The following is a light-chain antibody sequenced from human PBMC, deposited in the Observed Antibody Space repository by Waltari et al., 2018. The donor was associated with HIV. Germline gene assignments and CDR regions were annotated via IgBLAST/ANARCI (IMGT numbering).Light chain of an antibody. CDR1: SGDVGVSNY. J-gene: IGLJ2*01. CDR3: SSYSSTSAVL. Sequence: QSALTQPASVSGSPGQSITISCTGTSGDVGVSNYVSWYQHHPGTAPKLMIYDVSERPSGVSNRFSGSKSGSTAYLTISGLQAEYDSHYYCSSYSSTSAVLFGGGTKLTVL. CDR2: DVS. V-gene: IGLV2-14*03.